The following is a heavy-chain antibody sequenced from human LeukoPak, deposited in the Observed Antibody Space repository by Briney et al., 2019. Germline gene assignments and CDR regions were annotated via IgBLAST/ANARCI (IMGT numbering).Heavy chain of an antibody. Sequence: SVKVSCKASGFTFTSSVMQWVRQARGQRLEWIGWIVVGSGNTNYAQKFQGRVTITRDMSTSTAYMELSSLRSEDTAVYYCAAEVNCYDSSAPSDPWGQGTLVTVSS. CDR3: AAEVNCYDSSAPSDP. V-gene: IGHV1-58*02. J-gene: IGHJ5*02. CDR2: IVVGSGNT. CDR1: GFTFTSSV. D-gene: IGHD3-22*01.